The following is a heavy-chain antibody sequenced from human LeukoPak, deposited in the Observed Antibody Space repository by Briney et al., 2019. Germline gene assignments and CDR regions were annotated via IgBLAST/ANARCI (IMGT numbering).Heavy chain of an antibody. CDR1: GGSFSGYY. CDR2: INHSGST. D-gene: IGHD6-13*01. CDR3: ARGRIAAAGRKGGWFDP. J-gene: IGHJ5*02. Sequence: SETLSLTCAVYGGSFSGYYWSWIRQPPGKGLEWIGEINHSGSTNYNPSLKSRVTISVDTSKNQFSLKLSSVTAADTAVYYCARGRIAAAGRKGGWFDPWGQGTLVTVSS. V-gene: IGHV4-34*01.